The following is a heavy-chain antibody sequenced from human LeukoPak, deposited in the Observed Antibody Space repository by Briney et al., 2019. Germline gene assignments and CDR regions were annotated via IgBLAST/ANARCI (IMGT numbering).Heavy chain of an antibody. Sequence: ASVKVSCKTSGYTFIGYGITWVRQAPGQGLEWMGWISPYNGNTNYARNLQGRVTMTADTSTSTAYMELRSLRSDDTAVYYCARAKSAVGHYYYYKMDVWGQGTTVTVSS. CDR2: ISPYNGNT. V-gene: IGHV1-18*01. CDR3: ARAKSAVGHYYYYKMDV. J-gene: IGHJ6*02. D-gene: IGHD1-26*01. CDR1: GYTFIGYG.